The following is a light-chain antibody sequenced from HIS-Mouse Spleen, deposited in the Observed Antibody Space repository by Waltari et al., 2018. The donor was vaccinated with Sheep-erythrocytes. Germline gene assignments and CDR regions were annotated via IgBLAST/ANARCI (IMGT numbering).Light chain of an antibody. Sequence: SYELTQPPSVSVSPGQTARITCSGDALPKKYAYWYQQKSGQAPVLVIYEASKRPSGIPERFSGASSGKMATLTISGAQVEDDADYYCYSTDSSGNHWVFGGGTKLTVL. J-gene: IGLJ3*02. CDR1: ALPKKY. V-gene: IGLV3-10*01. CDR2: EAS. CDR3: YSTDSSGNHWV.